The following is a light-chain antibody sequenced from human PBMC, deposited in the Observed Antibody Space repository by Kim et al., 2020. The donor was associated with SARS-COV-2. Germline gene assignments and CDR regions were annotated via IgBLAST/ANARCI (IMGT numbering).Light chain of an antibody. J-gene: IGKJ1*01. V-gene: IGKV1-33*01. CDR3: QQCNDIPPWT. CDR2: DAS. CDR1: HDVSTY. Sequence: AVGEEVTITCQASHDVSTYLNWYQQKPGKAPQLLIYDASTLETGVPLRFSGSGSGTDFTLTINSLQPEDIATYYCQQCNDIPPWTFGQGTKVDIK.